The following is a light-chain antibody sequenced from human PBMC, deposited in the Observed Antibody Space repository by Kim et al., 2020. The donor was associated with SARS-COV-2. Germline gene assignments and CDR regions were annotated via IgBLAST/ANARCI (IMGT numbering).Light chain of an antibody. CDR2: GTS. CDR1: QSVSSN. V-gene: IGKV3-15*01. J-gene: IGKJ2*03. CDR3: HQYSDWPPYS. Sequence: VSPGERATLSCRASQSVSSNLAWYQQKPGQAPRLLIYGTSTRATGIPVRFSGSGSGTEFTLTIGSLQSEDFALYYCHQYSDWPPYSFGQGTKLEI.